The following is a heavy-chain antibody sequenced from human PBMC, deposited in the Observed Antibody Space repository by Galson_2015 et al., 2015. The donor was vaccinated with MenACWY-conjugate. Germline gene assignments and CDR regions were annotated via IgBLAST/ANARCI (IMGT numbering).Heavy chain of an antibody. D-gene: IGHD5-24*01. CDR1: GFTFSSYW. CDR3: ARDPERGDGHVLDY. Sequence: SLRLSCAASGFTFSSYWMYWVRQAPGKGLVWVAHINRDDSTINYAESVKDRFTISRDNAKNMLYLQMNSLRVEDTAVYYCARDPERGDGHVLDYWGQGTLVTVSS. J-gene: IGHJ4*02. V-gene: IGHV3-74*01. CDR2: INRDDSTI.